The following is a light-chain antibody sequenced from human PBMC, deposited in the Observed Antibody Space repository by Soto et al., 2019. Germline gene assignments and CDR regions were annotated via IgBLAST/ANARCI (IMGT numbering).Light chain of an antibody. CDR2: GAS. CDR3: QQYGSSPPLT. Sequence: EIVLTQSPGTLSLSPGERATLSCRASQSVSSSYLAWYQQKPGQAPRLLIYGASSRATGIPDRFSGSGCGTDFTLTISRLEPEDFAVYDCQQYGSSPPLTFGGGTKVEIK. V-gene: IGKV3-20*01. J-gene: IGKJ4*01. CDR1: QSVSSSY.